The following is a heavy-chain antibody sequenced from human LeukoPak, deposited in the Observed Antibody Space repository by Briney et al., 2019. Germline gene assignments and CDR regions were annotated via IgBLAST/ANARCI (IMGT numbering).Heavy chain of an antibody. J-gene: IGHJ4*02. V-gene: IGHV1-18*04. Sequence: GASVKVSCKASGYTFSSYGISWVRQAPGQGLEWMGWISAYNGNTNYAQKVQGRVTLTTETSTSTAYMELRSLRSDDPAVYYCARDRQLGSSGYYAAYWGQGTLVTVSS. CDR3: ARDRQLGSSGYYAAY. CDR2: ISAYNGNT. CDR1: GYTFSSYG. D-gene: IGHD3-22*01.